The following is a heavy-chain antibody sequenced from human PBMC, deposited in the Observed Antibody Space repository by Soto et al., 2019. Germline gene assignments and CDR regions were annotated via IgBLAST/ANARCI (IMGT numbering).Heavy chain of an antibody. CDR2: INPNSGGT. D-gene: IGHD2-21*02. CDR3: ARDQGVTSVLFNY. J-gene: IGHJ4*01. CDR1: GYTFTGYY. V-gene: IGHV1-2*02. Sequence: ASVTVSCKTSGYTFTGYYIHWVRQAPGQGLEWMGWINPNSGGTDYAQKFQGRVTMTRDTSISTVYMELNRLRSDDTAVYYCARDQGVTSVLFNYWGHGSLVTVSS.